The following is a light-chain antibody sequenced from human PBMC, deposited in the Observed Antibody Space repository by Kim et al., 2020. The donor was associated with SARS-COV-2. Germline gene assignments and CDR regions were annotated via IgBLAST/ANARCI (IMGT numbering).Light chain of an antibody. CDR2: AAY. Sequence: SASPGKQVTITCRLTQNIARYLAWFQQRPGKAPQLLIYAAYTLHTGAPSRFSGSGSGTDFTLTINPLQSEDSATYFCQQYFDFPYTFGQGTKLEI. CDR1: QNIARY. J-gene: IGKJ2*01. CDR3: QQYFDFPYT. V-gene: IGKV1D-8*02.